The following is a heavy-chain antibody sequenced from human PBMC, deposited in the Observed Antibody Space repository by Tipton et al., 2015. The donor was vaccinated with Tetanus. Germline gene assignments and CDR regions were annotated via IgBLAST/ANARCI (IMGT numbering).Heavy chain of an antibody. CDR2: ISAYNGNT. D-gene: IGHD3-22*01. J-gene: IGHJ4*02. V-gene: IGHV1-18*01. CDR3: ARDVIPDDSSGYYEGGGVDY. CDR1: GYTFTSYG. Sequence: QLVQSGAEVKKPGASVKVSCKASGYTFTSYGISWVRQAPGQGLEWMGWISAYNGNTNYAQKLQGRVTMTTDTSTSTAYMELRSLRSDDTAVYYCARDVIPDDSSGYYEGGGVDYWGQGTLVTVSS.